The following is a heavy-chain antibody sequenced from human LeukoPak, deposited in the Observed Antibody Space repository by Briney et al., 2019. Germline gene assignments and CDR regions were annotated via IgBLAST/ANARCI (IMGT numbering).Heavy chain of an antibody. D-gene: IGHD6-19*01. CDR1: GDSVSSNNGA. CDR2: TYYRSKWYY. V-gene: IGHV6-1*01. Sequence: SQTLSLTCAISGDSVSSNNGAWNWVRQSPSRGLEWLGRTYYRSKWYYDYAESMKGRITISPDTSKNQFSLQLTSVTPEDTAVYCCTRDLGASGWYTFDFWGQGTRVTVSS. J-gene: IGHJ4*02. CDR3: TRDLGASGWYTFDF.